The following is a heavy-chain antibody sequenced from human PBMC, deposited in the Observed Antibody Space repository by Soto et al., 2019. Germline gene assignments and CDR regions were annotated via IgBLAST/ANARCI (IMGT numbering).Heavy chain of an antibody. CDR3: ARSPNYYYYGFDV. D-gene: IGHD3-10*01. CDR1: GGSISSYY. CDR2: IDTSGST. Sequence: SSETLSLTCTVSGGSISSYYCSWIRQSAGKGLEWIGRIDTSGSTNYNPSLKSRATISVDTSKSQVSLTLTSMTAADAALYYCARSPNYYYYGFDVWGQGTAVTVSS. J-gene: IGHJ6*02. V-gene: IGHV4-4*07.